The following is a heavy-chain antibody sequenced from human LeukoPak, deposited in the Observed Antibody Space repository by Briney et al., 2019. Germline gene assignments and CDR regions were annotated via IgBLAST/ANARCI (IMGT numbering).Heavy chain of an antibody. CDR2: ISYDGSNK. Sequence: GGSLRLSCAASGFTFSSYGMHWVRRAPGKGLEWVAVISYDGSNKYYADSVKGRFTISRDNSKDTLYLQMNSLRAEDTAVYYCAKDQGGYEYYFDYWGQGTLVTVSS. J-gene: IGHJ4*02. CDR1: GFTFSSYG. V-gene: IGHV3-30*18. CDR3: AKDQGGYEYYFDY. D-gene: IGHD5-12*01.